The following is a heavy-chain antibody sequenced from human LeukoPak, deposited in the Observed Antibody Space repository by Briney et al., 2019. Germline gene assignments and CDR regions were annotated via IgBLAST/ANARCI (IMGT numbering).Heavy chain of an antibody. V-gene: IGHV3-74*01. CDR2: INSDGSTT. CDR3: ARSTTHPYYNYMDV. D-gene: IGHD4-17*01. CDR1: GFTFSSYW. Sequence: GGSLRLSCVASGFTFSSYWMHWVRQAPGEGLVWVSRINSDGSTTTYADSVKGRFTISRDNAKNMLYLQMNSLRVEDTAVYYCARSTTHPYYNYMDVWGKGTTVTLSS. J-gene: IGHJ6*03.